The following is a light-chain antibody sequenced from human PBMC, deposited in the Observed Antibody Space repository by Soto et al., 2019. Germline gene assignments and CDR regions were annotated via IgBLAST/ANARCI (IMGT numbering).Light chain of an antibody. V-gene: IGKV1-5*03. CDR3: QQSYSRMT. J-gene: IGKJ1*01. Sequence: IQMTQSPSILSAPVGDIVTISCRASQSIGSWVAWYQQKPGRAPXXXIHKASHLESGVPSRFSGSGSGTDFTLTISSMKPEDFATYYCQQSYSRMTFGQGTKVDIK. CDR1: QSIGSW. CDR2: KAS.